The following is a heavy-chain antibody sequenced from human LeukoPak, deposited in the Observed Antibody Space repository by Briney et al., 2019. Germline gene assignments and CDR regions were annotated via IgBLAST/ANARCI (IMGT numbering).Heavy chain of an antibody. CDR1: GGSFSGYY. CDR2: INHSGST. D-gene: IGHD3-10*01. V-gene: IGHV4-34*01. J-gene: IGHJ4*02. Sequence: ASETLSLTCGVYGGSFSGYYWSWIRQPPGKGLESIGEINHSGSTNYNPSLKSRVTISVDTSKNQFSLKLSSVTAADTAVYYCTRAKRIIMVRGVITRYFDYWGQGTLVTVSS. CDR3: TRAKRIIMVRGVITRYFDY.